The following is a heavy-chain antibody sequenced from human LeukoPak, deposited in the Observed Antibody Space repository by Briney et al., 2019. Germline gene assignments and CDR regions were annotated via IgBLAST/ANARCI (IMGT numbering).Heavy chain of an antibody. J-gene: IGHJ4*01. D-gene: IGHD6-13*01. CDR2: IFPGDSDT. Sequence: GESLKISCKASGYHFTRNWIAWLRHVPGQGLEWMGFIFPGDSDTRYNPSFQGHVTISADKSETTAVLQWASLRASDTAIYYCARCPYSGSYSRFFDNWGQGTQVIVST. CDR3: ARCPYSGSYSRFFDN. CDR1: GYHFTRNW. V-gene: IGHV5-51*01.